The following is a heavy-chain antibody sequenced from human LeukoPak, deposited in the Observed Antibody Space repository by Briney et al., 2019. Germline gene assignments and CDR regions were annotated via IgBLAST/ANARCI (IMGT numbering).Heavy chain of an antibody. CDR2: ISSGGSTI. V-gene: IGHV3-48*03. CDR1: GFTFSSYE. J-gene: IGHJ6*04. Sequence: GGSLRLSCEPSGFTFSSYEMNWVRQAPGKGLGWVSYISSGGSTIYYADSVKGRFTISRDNTKNSLYLQMNRLRAEDTVVYYCAELGITMIGGGWGKGTTVTISS. CDR3: AELGITMIGGG. D-gene: IGHD3-10*02.